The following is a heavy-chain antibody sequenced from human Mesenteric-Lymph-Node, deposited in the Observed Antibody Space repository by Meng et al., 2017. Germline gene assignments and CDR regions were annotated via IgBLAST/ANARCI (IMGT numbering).Heavy chain of an antibody. CDR3: ARVGAYCGGDCYHPR. J-gene: IGHJ4*02. CDR1: GGSISSGGYS. V-gene: IGHV4-30-2*01. Sequence: QRQRQESGSGLVKPSQTLSLRCAVSGGSISSGGYSWSWIRQPPGKGLEWIGHIYHSGNTYYNPSLKSRVTMSVDRSKNQFSLRLSSVTAADTAVYYCARVGAYCGGDCYHPRWGQGTLVTVSS. CDR2: IYHSGNT. D-gene: IGHD2-21*02.